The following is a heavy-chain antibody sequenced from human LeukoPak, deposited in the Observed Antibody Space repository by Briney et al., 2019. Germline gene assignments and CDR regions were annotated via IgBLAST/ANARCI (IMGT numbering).Heavy chain of an antibody. J-gene: IGHJ4*02. D-gene: IGHD3-22*01. CDR3: ASHLYYYDSSGPRPPDY. CDR2: IYYSGST. Sequence: SETLSLTCTVSGGSISSYYWSWIRQPPGKGLEWIGYIYYSGSTNYNPSLKSRVTISVDTSKNQFSLKLSSVTAADTAVYYCASHLYYYDSSGPRPPDYWGQETLVTVSS. CDR1: GGSISSYY. V-gene: IGHV4-59*12.